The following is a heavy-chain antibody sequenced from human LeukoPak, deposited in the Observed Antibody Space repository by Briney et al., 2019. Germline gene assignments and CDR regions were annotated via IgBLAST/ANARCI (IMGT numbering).Heavy chain of an antibody. V-gene: IGHV1-2*02. CDR2: INPNSGGT. CDR1: GYTFTGYY. Sequence: ASVKVSCKASGYTFTGYYMHWVRQAPGQGLEWMGWINPNSGGTNYAQKFQGRVTMTRDTSTSTVYMELSSLRSEDTAVYYCARGGRVAATILDYWGQGTLVTVSS. CDR3: ARGGRVAATILDY. D-gene: IGHD2-15*01. J-gene: IGHJ4*02.